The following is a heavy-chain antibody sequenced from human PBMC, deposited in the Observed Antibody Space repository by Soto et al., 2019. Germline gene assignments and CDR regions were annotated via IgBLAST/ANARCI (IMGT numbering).Heavy chain of an antibody. CDR2: ISAYNGNT. CDR3: ARNPLGGSVLMVSDP. D-gene: IGHD2-8*01. CDR1: GYTFTTYA. V-gene: IGHV1-18*01. Sequence: QVQPVQSGAEFKKPWASVKLSCKASGYTFTTYALSLVPQAPGQGLAWMGWISAYNGNTDYAQKLQGRVTMTTDTSTSTAYMELRSLRSDDTAVYYCARNPLGGSVLMVSDPWGQGTLVTVSS. J-gene: IGHJ5*02.